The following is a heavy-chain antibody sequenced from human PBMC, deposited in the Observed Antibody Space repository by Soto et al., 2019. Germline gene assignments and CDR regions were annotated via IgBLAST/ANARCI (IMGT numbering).Heavy chain of an antibody. CDR3: AKDRMEQWLVTSAFDI. CDR1: GFTFSSYA. J-gene: IGHJ3*02. Sequence: GGSLRLSCAASGFTFSSYAMSWVRQAPGKGLEWVSAISGSGGSTYYADSVKGRFTISRDNSKNTLYLQMNSLRAEDTAVYYCAKDRMEQWLVTSAFDIWGQGTMVTVSS. V-gene: IGHV3-23*01. CDR2: ISGSGGST. D-gene: IGHD6-19*01.